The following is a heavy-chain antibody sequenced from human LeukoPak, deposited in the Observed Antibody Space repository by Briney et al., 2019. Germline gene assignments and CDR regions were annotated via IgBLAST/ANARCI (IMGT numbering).Heavy chain of an antibody. CDR3: ARSSAGWRPGVDY. CDR1: GYTFTNYG. CDR2: INVYNDDT. J-gene: IGHJ4*02. Sequence: ASVKVSCKASGYTFTNYGINWVRQAPGQGLEGMGWINVYNDDTKYAQQHQGRVTVTTDTSTSTAYMELRSLRSDDTAVYYCARSSAGWRPGVDYWGQGTLVTVSS. D-gene: IGHD6-13*01. V-gene: IGHV1-18*01.